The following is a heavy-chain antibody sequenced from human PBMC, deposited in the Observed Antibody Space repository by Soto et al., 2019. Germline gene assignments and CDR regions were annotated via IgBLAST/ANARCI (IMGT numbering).Heavy chain of an antibody. D-gene: IGHD2-15*01. CDR2: IVVASGNT. Sequence: QMQLVQSGPEVKKPGTSVKVSCKASGFTFTSSAVQWVRQARGQRLEWIGWIVVASGNTNYAQKFQERVTITRDMSTSTAYMELSSLRSEDTAVYYCAAPAEGYCSGGSCLGYGDVWGQGTTVTVSS. CDR3: AAPAEGYCSGGSCLGYGDV. J-gene: IGHJ6*02. V-gene: IGHV1-58*01. CDR1: GFTFTSSA.